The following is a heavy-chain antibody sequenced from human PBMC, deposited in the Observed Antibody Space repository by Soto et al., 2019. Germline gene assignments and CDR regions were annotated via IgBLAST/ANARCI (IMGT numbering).Heavy chain of an antibody. J-gene: IGHJ6*02. D-gene: IGHD6-13*01. CDR1: GYTFTSYY. V-gene: IGHV1-46*01. CDR3: ARSRAAAGKDYYYYGMDV. CDR2: INPSGGST. Sequence: GASVKVSCKASGYTFTSYYMHWVRQAPGQGLEWMGIINPSGGSTSYAQKFQGRVTMTRDTSTSTVYMELSSLRSEDTAVYYCARSRAAAGKDYYYYGMDVWGPGTTVTVSS.